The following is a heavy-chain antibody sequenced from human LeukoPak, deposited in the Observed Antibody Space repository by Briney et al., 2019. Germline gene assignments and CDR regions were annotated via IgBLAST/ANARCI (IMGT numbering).Heavy chain of an antibody. D-gene: IGHD4-11*01. CDR1: GFTFDDYA. Sequence: QSGGSLRLSCAASGFTFDDYAMHWVRQAPGKGLEWVSGISWNSGSIGYADSVKGRFTISRDNAKNSLYLQMNSLRAEDTASYYCAKDTDYISHYYYGMDVWGQGTTVTVSS. CDR2: ISWNSGSI. J-gene: IGHJ6*02. V-gene: IGHV3-9*01. CDR3: AKDTDYISHYYYGMDV.